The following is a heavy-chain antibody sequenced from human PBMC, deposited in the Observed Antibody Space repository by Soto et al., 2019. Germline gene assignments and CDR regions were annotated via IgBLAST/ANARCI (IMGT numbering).Heavy chain of an antibody. D-gene: IGHD1-20*01. CDR1: GGSISSGTYL. Sequence: SETLSLTCTVSGGSISSGTYLWSWVRQRPGEGLEWIGYIYSGGTSYHTPSLQSRLSMSVDTSRNQFSLNLNSVTAAGTAVYFCAMHAADNRCFDAWGQGTLVTVSS. CDR2: IYSGGTS. V-gene: IGHV4-30-4*01. J-gene: IGHJ5*02. CDR3: AMHAADNRCFDA.